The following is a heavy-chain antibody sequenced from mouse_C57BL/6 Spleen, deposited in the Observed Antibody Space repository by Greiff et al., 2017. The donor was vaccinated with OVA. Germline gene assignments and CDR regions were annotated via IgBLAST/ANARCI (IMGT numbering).Heavy chain of an antibody. CDR1: GYAFSSSW. Sequence: QVQLQQSGPELVKPGASVKISCKASGYAFSSSWMNWVKQRPGKGLEWIGRIYPGDGDTNYNGKFKGKATLTADKSSSTAYMQLSSLTSEDSAVYFCARWDSSGLYYFDYWGQGTTLTVSS. J-gene: IGHJ2*01. CDR3: ARWDSSGLYYFDY. V-gene: IGHV1-82*01. D-gene: IGHD3-2*02. CDR2: IYPGDGDT.